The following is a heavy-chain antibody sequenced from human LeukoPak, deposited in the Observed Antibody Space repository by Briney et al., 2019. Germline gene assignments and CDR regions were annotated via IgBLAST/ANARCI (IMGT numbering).Heavy chain of an antibody. CDR2: MKPDGAEK. Sequence: GGSLRLSCVASGFSFSSYWINWVRQAPGEGLEWVAHMKPDGAEKYYLDSVKGRFTISRDNAKNSLYLQMNSLRSDDTAVYYCARDIYGSGSCDSWGQGTLVTVSS. CDR3: ARDIYGSGSCDS. J-gene: IGHJ4*02. D-gene: IGHD3-10*01. V-gene: IGHV3-7*01. CDR1: GFSFSSYW.